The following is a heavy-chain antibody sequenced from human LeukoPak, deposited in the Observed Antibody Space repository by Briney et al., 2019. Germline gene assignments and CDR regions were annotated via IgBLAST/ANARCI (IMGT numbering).Heavy chain of an antibody. J-gene: IGHJ4*02. CDR1: GGSISSGGYY. Sequence: ESSETLSLTCTVSGGSISSGGYYWSWIRQPPGKGLEWIGEINHSGSTNYNPSLKSRVTISVDTSKNQFSLKLSSVTAADTAVYYCARTYYYDSSGLNFDYWGQGTLVTVSS. V-gene: IGHV4-39*07. CDR2: INHSGST. CDR3: ARTYYYDSSGLNFDY. D-gene: IGHD3-22*01.